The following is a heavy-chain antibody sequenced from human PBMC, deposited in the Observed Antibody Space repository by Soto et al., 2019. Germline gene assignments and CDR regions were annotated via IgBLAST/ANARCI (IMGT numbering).Heavy chain of an antibody. Sequence: EVQLVESGGGLVQPGGSLRLSCAASGFTFSSYWMSWVRQAPGKGLEWVANIKQEGSEKYYVDSVKGRFTISRDNAKNSLDLQMNSLRDEDTAVYYCARVLTGAFDDWGQGTLVTVSS. V-gene: IGHV3-7*01. D-gene: IGHD3-9*01. CDR1: GFTFSSYW. CDR3: ARVLTGAFDD. CDR2: IKQEGSEK. J-gene: IGHJ4*02.